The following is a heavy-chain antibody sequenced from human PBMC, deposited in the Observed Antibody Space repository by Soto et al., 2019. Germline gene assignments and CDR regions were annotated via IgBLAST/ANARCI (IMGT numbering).Heavy chain of an antibody. CDR1: GGSINNYY. J-gene: IGHJ4*02. Sequence: SETLSLTCSVSGGSINNYYCSWIRQPPGKGLEWIGYIYYGGSPNYNPSLKSRVTISVDTSKNQFSLNLSSVTAADTAVYYCARARAATLSDYRGKGTLGTVSS. CDR2: IYYGGSP. V-gene: IGHV4-59*01. CDR3: ARARAATLSDY. D-gene: IGHD2-15*01.